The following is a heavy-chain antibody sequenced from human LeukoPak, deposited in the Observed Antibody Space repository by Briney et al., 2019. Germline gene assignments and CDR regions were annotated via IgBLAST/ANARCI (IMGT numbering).Heavy chain of an antibody. V-gene: IGHV3-7*05. CDR2: IQQDGSEP. D-gene: IGHD3-3*01. CDR1: TFHFTSYC. CDR3: ARKESIRALEWFPYYFDF. Sequence: PARSLRLSTSTPTFHFTSYCLSCVRQPPAKHLNCMANIQQDGSEPYYVDSVKGRFTISRDNAKNSVYLQMNSLRDEDTAVYYCARKESIRALEWFPYYFDFWGHGILVSVSS. J-gene: IGHJ4*01.